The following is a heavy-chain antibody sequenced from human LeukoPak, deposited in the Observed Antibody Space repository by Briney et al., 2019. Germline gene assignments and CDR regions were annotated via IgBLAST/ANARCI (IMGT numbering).Heavy chain of an antibody. CDR3: ARGQHRVTSSDDSFDI. CDR1: GFTFSSFA. J-gene: IGHJ3*02. V-gene: IGHV3-30*04. CDR2: TSYQGRNK. D-gene: IGHD3-22*01. Sequence: GGSLRLSCAASGFTFSSFAKHWVRQAPGKGLEWVAVTSYQGRNKYYADSVKGRFTISRDNSKNTLYLQMNSLRTEDTAMYYCARGQHRVTSSDDSFDIWGQGTMVTVSS.